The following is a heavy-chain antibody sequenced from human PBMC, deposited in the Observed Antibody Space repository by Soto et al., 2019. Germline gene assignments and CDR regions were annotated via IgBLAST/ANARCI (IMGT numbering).Heavy chain of an antibody. CDR2: IYPGDSDT. CDR1: GYSFTSYW. Sequence: PGESLKISCKGSGYSFTSYWIGWVRQMPGKGLEWMGIIYPGDSDTRYSPSFQGQVTISADKSISTAYLQWSSLKASDTAMYYCAAGVHNSGYLSDLYYFDYWGQGTLDTVSS. J-gene: IGHJ4*02. D-gene: IGHD5-12*01. V-gene: IGHV5-51*01. CDR3: AAGVHNSGYLSDLYYFDY.